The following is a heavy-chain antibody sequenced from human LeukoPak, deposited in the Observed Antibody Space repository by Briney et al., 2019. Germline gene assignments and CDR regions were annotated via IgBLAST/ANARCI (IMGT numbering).Heavy chain of an antibody. CDR1: GGSFSGYY. CDR2: INHSGST. D-gene: IGHD3-10*01. Sequence: PSETLSLTCAVYGGSFSGYYWSWIRQPPGKGLEWIGEINHSGSTNYNPSLKSRVTISVDTSKNQFSLKLSSVTAADTAVYYCARSLRITMVRGVMGPTFDYWGQGTLVTVSS. J-gene: IGHJ4*02. CDR3: ARSLRITMVRGVMGPTFDY. V-gene: IGHV4-34*01.